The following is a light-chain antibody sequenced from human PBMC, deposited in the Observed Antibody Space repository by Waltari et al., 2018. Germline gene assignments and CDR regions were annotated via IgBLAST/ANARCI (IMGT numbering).Light chain of an antibody. CDR2: DAS. V-gene: IGKV3-11*01. CDR1: PSVSSY. CDR3: QQRSNWPPLT. J-gene: IGKJ4*01. Sequence: EIVLTQSPATLSLSPGERATLSCRASPSVSSYLAWYQQNPGQAPRLLIYDASNRATGIPARLSGSGSGTDFTLTISSLEPEDFAVYYCQQRSNWPPLTFGGGTKVEIK.